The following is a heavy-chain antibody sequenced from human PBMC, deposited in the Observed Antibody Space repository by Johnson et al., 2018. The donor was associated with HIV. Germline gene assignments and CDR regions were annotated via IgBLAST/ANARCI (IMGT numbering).Heavy chain of an antibody. V-gene: IGHV3-7*05. CDR1: GFTFSSYW. J-gene: IGHJ3*02. Sequence: VQLVESGGGVIQPGRSLRLSCAVSGFTFSSYWMTWVRQAPGKGLEWVANIKQDGSEKYYVDSVKGRFTISRDNAKNSLYLQMNSLRAEDTAVYYCARANGQLGGAFDIWGQGTMVTVSS. CDR3: ARANGQLGGAFDI. CDR2: IKQDGSEK. D-gene: IGHD6-6*01.